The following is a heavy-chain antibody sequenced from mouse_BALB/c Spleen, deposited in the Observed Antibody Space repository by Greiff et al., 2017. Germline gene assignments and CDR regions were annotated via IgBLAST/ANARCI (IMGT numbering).Heavy chain of an antibody. CDR3: ARDGPGTEAMDY. CDR2: IRNKANGYTT. D-gene: IGHD4-1*01. Sequence: EVQLVESGGGLVQPWGSLRLSCAISGFTFTDDYMCCVRQPPGKALVWWGFIRNKANGYTTEYTASVKGRFTISRDNSQSILYLQMNTLRAEDSATYYCARDGPGTEAMDYWGQGTSVTVSA. J-gene: IGHJ4*01. CDR1: GFTFTDDY. V-gene: IGHV7-3*02.